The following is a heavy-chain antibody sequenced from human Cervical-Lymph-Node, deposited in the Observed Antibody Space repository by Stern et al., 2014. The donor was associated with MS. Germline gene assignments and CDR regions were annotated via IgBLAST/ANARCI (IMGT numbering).Heavy chain of an antibody. V-gene: IGHV1-69*01. CDR1: GGTISNYI. Sequence: VQLVESGAEVKKPGSSVKVSCKASGGTISNYIIGWVRQAPGQGLEWMGGIIPVFGSANYSEKLQDRVTITADESTSTAYMDLSSLRSEDTAVYYCARATSDYIWGTYRFLDSWGQGTLVIVSS. CDR2: IIPVFGSA. D-gene: IGHD3-16*02. J-gene: IGHJ4*02. CDR3: ARATSDYIWGTYRFLDS.